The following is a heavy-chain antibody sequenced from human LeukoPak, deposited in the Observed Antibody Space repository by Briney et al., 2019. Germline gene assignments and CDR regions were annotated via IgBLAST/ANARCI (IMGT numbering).Heavy chain of an antibody. Sequence: PSETLSLTCSFSGGSLSGYYWSWLRQPPGKGLEWIAYRESNGYTEYYPSLMSRVKISLDTSKNQLSLKLSSVTAADTAVYYCATLRGYSGYQTYYYYGMDVWGQGTTVTVSS. CDR1: GGSLSGYY. J-gene: IGHJ6*02. D-gene: IGHD5-12*01. CDR3: ATLRGYSGYQTYYYYGMDV. CDR2: RESNGYT. V-gene: IGHV4-59*12.